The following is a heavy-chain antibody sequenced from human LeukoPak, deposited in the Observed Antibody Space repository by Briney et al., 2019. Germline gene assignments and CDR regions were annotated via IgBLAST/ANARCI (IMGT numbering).Heavy chain of an antibody. D-gene: IGHD3-3*01. Sequence: NPGGSLRLSCAASGFTFSDYYMSWIRQAPGKGLEWVSYISSSGSTIYYADSVKGRFTISRDNAKDSLYLQMNSLRAEDTAVYYCARDLREWGADRYAFDIWGQGTMVTVSS. V-gene: IGHV3-11*04. CDR1: GFTFSDYY. J-gene: IGHJ3*02. CDR3: ARDLREWGADRYAFDI. CDR2: ISSSGSTI.